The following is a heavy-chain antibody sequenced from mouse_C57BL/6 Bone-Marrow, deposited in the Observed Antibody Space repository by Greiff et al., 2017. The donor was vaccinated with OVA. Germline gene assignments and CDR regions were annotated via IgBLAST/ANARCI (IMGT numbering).Heavy chain of an antibody. CDR1: GYSFTGYF. D-gene: IGHD2-3*01. CDR2: INPYNGDT. V-gene: IGHV1-20*01. J-gene: IGHJ4*01. Sequence: VQLQQSGPELVKPGDSVKISCKASGYSFTGYFMNWVMQSHGKSLEWIGRINPYNGDTFYNQKFKGKATLTVDKSSSTAHMELRSLTSEDSAVYYCARSRWLHYYAIDYWGQGTSVTVSS. CDR3: ARSRWLHYYAIDY.